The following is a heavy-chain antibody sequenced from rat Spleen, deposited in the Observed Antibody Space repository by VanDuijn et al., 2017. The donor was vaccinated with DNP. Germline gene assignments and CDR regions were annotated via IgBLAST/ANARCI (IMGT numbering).Heavy chain of an antibody. D-gene: IGHD1-11*01. V-gene: IGHV4-2*01. CDR1: GFSLTNYG. J-gene: IGHJ2*01. CDR2: IKKDSSTI. CDR3: AKGPNYGGYSDYFDY. Sequence: VQLKESGPGLVQPSQTLSLTCTVSGFSLTNYGVIWVRQSPGKGLEWIGQIKKDSSTINYTPSLKDKFTISRDNAQNTLYLQMNKLGSEDTAIYHCAKGPNYGGYSDYFDYWGQGVMVTVSS.